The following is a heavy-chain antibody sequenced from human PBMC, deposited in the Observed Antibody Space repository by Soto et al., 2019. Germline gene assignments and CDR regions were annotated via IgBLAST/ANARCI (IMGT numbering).Heavy chain of an antibody. CDR1: LFTFSSYA. CDR2: LTGSGGST. D-gene: IGHD2-2*01. CDR3: AKGDSYQLLTYFDP. J-gene: IGHJ5*02. Sequence: LRVSCPASLFTFSSYAMNWVRQSPGKGLEWVSSLTGSGGSTKYADSVKGRFTISRGNSKNTLYLEMTSLRAEDTAVYFCAKGDSYQLLTYFDPCGQGTLVTVS. V-gene: IGHV3-23*01.